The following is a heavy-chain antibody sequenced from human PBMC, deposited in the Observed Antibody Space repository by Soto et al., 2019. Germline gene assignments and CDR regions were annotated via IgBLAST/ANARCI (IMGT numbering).Heavy chain of an antibody. CDR2: ISGSGGST. J-gene: IGHJ4*02. D-gene: IGHD6-19*01. V-gene: IGHV3-23*01. Sequence: EVQLLESGGGLVQPGGSLRLSCAASGFTFSSYAMSWVRQAPGKGLEWVSAISGSGGSTYYADSVKGRFTISRDNSKNSLYLQMNSLRAEDTAVYYCAKKHGGWSDYFDYWGQGTLVTVSS. CDR3: AKKHGGWSDYFDY. CDR1: GFTFSSYA.